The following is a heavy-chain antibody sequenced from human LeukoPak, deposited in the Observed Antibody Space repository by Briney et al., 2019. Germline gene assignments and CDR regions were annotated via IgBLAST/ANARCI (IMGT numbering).Heavy chain of an antibody. Sequence: GGSLRLSCAASEFSVGSNYMTWVRQAPGKGLEWVSLIYSGGSTYYADSVKGRFTISRDNSKNTLYLQMNSLRAEDTAVYYCAKVPSSWFGELPPDYWGQGTLVTVSS. J-gene: IGHJ4*02. V-gene: IGHV3-66*01. D-gene: IGHD3-10*01. CDR3: AKVPSSWFGELPPDY. CDR1: EFSVGSNY. CDR2: IYSGGST.